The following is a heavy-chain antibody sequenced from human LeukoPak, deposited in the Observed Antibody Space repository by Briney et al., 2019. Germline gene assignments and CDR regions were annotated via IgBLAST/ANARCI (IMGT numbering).Heavy chain of an antibody. CDR3: AKGYCSSTNCYARGDY. Sequence: SVKVSCKASGGTFSNYVISWVRQAPGQGLEWMGGIIPIFGTANYAQKFQGRVTIIADESTSTAYMEVSSLRSEDTAVYYCAKGYCSSTNCYARGDYWGQGTLVTVS. CDR1: GGTFSNYV. D-gene: IGHD2-2*01. V-gene: IGHV1-69*13. J-gene: IGHJ4*02. CDR2: IIPIFGTA.